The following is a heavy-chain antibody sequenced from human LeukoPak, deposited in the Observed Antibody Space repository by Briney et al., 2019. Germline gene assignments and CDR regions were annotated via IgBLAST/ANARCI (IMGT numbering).Heavy chain of an antibody. V-gene: IGHV4-59*08. CDR2: IYYSGTT. CDR1: GGSISSYY. CDR3: ARIMGRDAFDI. J-gene: IGHJ3*02. Sequence: SETLSLTCTVSGGSISSYYWSWIRQPPGKGLERIGDIYYSGTTNYSPSLKSRVTISVDTSRNQFSLKLSSVTAADTAVYYCARIMGRDAFDIWGQGTMVTVSS. D-gene: IGHD2-8*01.